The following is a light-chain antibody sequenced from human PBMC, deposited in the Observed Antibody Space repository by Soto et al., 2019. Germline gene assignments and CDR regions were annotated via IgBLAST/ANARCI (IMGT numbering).Light chain of an antibody. CDR2: EVS. Sequence: QSALTQPASVSGSPGQSITISCTGTSSDVGAYDYVSWYQHHPGKAPKLLIYEVSYRPSGVSNRFSGSKSGYTASLTISGLQAEDEADYYCNSHTSGDFRVFGTGTKLTVL. CDR3: NSHTSGDFRV. V-gene: IGLV2-14*01. CDR1: SSDVGAYDY. J-gene: IGLJ1*01.